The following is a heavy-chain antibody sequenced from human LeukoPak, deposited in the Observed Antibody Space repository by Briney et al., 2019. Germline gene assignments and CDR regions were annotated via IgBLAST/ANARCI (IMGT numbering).Heavy chain of an antibody. CDR3: ASDGDDSSGYPYDY. V-gene: IGHV4-34*01. CDR1: GVSFSGYY. J-gene: IGHJ4*02. D-gene: IGHD3-22*01. Sequence: SETLSLTCAVYGVSFSGYYWSWLRQPPGKGLEWIGEINHSGSTNYNPSLKSRVTISVDTSKNQFSLKLSSVTAADTAVYYCASDGDDSSGYPYDYWGQGTLVTVSS. CDR2: INHSGST.